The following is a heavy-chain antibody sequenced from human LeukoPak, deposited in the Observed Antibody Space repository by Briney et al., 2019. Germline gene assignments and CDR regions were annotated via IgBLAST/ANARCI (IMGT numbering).Heavy chain of an antibody. Sequence: QPGGSLRLSCAASGFTFSSYAMSWVRQAPGKGLEWVANIKQDGSEKYYVDSVKGRFTISRDNAKNSLYLQMNSLRAEDTAVYYCASGNWNDVQDYWGQGTLVTVSS. D-gene: IGHD1-20*01. CDR1: GFTFSSYA. CDR3: ASGNWNDVQDY. J-gene: IGHJ4*02. CDR2: IKQDGSEK. V-gene: IGHV3-7*01.